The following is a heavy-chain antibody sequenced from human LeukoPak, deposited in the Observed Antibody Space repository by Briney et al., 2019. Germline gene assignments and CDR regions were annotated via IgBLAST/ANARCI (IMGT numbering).Heavy chain of an antibody. Sequence: GGSLRLSCAASGFTFSGSAMHWVRQASGKGLEWVSYISSSSSTIYYADSVKGRFTISRDNSKNTLYMQMNSLRAEDTAVYYCAKGDKPVIAMVKFDYWGQGTLVTVSS. V-gene: IGHV3-48*01. CDR3: AKGDKPVIAMVKFDY. CDR2: ISSSSSTI. J-gene: IGHJ4*02. D-gene: IGHD5-18*01. CDR1: GFTFSGSA.